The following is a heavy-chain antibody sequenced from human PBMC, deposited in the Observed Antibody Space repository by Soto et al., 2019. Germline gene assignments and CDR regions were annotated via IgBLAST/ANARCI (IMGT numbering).Heavy chain of an antibody. CDR2: MYYNGNI. CDR1: GGSISNYD. CDR3: ASGGNWFDP. Sequence: ETLSLTCNVSGGSISNYDWTWVRQSPEKGLEWIGYMYYNGNINYNPSLKSRVTISIDTSKNQFSLTLKSVTAADTAVYYCASGGNWFDPWGQGVLVTVSS. V-gene: IGHV4-59*01. D-gene: IGHD3-16*01. J-gene: IGHJ5*02.